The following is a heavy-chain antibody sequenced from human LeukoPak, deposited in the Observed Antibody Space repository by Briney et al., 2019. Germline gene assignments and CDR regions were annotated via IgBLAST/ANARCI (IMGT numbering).Heavy chain of an antibody. CDR1: GGSFSSYY. J-gene: IGHJ4*02. V-gene: IGHV4-59*10. CDR2: LYTSGST. D-gene: IGHD5-18*01. Sequence: SETLSLTCAVYGGSFSSYYWSWLRQPAGKGLEWIGRLYTSGSTNYNPSLKSRVTMSVDTSKNQFSLKLSSVTAADTAVYYCARTTPMSTIDYWGQGTLVTVSS. CDR3: ARTTPMSTIDY.